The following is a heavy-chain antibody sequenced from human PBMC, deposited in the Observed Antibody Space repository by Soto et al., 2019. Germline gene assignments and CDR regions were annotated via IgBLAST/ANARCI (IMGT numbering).Heavy chain of an antibody. CDR1: GYTFTSYA. J-gene: IGHJ4*02. Sequence: QVQLVQSGAEVKKPGASVKVSCKASGYTFTSYAMHWVRQAPGQRLEWMGWINAGNGNTKYSQKFQGRVTVTRDTSASTAYMELSSLTSADTAVYYCARDLGFGLSDYWGQGTLVTVSS. V-gene: IGHV1-3*01. CDR3: ARDLGFGLSDY. CDR2: INAGNGNT. D-gene: IGHD3-10*01.